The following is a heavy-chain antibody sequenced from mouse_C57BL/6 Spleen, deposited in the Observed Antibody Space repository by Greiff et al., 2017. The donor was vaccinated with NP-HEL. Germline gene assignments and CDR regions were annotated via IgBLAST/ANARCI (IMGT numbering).Heavy chain of an antibody. D-gene: IGHD2-1*01. CDR3: ARLYYRYFDV. J-gene: IGHJ1*03. CDR1: GFTFSDYY. CDR2: INYDGSST. Sequence: EVKLVESEGGLVQPGSSMKLSCTASGFTFSDYYMAWVRQVPEKGLEWVANINYDGSSTYYLDSLKSRFIISRDNAKNILYLQMSSLKSEDTATYYCARLYYRYFDVWGTGTTVTVSS. V-gene: IGHV5-16*01.